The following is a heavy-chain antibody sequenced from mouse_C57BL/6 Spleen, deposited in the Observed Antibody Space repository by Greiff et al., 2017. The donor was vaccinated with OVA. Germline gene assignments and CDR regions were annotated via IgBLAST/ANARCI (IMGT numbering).Heavy chain of an antibody. J-gene: IGHJ3*01. CDR2: IDPSDSYT. CDR3: ASYYDYDGEAWFAY. V-gene: IGHV1-69*01. CDR1: GYTFTSYW. D-gene: IGHD2-4*01. Sequence: VQLQQPGAELVMPGASVKLSCKASGYTFTSYWMHWVKQRPGQGLEWIGEIDPSDSYTNYNQQFKGKSTLTVDKSSSTAYMQLSSLTSEDSAVYYCASYYDYDGEAWFAYWGQGTLVTVSA.